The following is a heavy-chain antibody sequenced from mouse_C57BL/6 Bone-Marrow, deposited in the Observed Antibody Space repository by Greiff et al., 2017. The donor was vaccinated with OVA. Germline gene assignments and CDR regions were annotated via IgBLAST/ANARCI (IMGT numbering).Heavy chain of an antibody. D-gene: IGHD4-1*01. V-gene: IGHV1-54*01. CDR2: INPGSGGT. J-gene: IGHJ3*01. CDR3: EGWEFAY. Sequence: VQLQQSGAELVRPGTSVKVSCKASGYAFTNYLIEWVKQRPGQGLEWIGVINPGSGGTNYNEKFKGKATMTADKSSSTAYMHVSTLTSEDSAVCICEGWEFAYWGQGTLVTVSA. CDR1: GYAFTNYL.